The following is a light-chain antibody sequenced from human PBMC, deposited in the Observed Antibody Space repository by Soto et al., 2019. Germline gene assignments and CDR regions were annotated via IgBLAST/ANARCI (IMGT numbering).Light chain of an antibody. CDR2: SSS. Sequence: EIVMTQYPATLSVSPGERASLSCRASQTVSNNLAWYQQKLGQAPMLLFYSSSTRATGVPATFSGSRSGTDFTLTISSLQSEDFAVYYCQQYNSWPLTFGGGTKVETK. V-gene: IGKV3-15*01. CDR1: QTVSNN. CDR3: QQYNSWPLT. J-gene: IGKJ4*01.